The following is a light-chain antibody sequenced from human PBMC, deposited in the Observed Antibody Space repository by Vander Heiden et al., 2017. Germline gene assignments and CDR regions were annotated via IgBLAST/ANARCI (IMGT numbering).Light chain of an antibody. Sequence: DIQMTQSPCSLSASVGERVTITCRASQSISSYLNWYQQKPGKAPKLLIYAASSLQSGVPSRFSGSGSGTDFTLTISSLQPEDFATYYCQQSYSTRLTFGGGTKVEIK. CDR2: AAS. CDR3: QQSYSTRLT. J-gene: IGKJ4*01. CDR1: QSISSY. V-gene: IGKV1-39*01.